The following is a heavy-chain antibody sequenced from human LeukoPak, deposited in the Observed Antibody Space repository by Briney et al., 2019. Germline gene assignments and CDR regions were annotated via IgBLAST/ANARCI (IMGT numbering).Heavy chain of an antibody. V-gene: IGHV3-11*04. Sequence: GGSLRLSCAASGFTVSSNYMSWIRQAPGKGLEWVSYISSSGSTIYYADSVKGRFTISRDNAKNSLYLQMNSLRAEDTAVYYCAKEYCSSTSCYRRFDSWGQGTLVTVSS. CDR3: AKEYCSSTSCYRRFDS. D-gene: IGHD2-2*01. CDR1: GFTVSSNY. J-gene: IGHJ4*02. CDR2: ISSSGSTI.